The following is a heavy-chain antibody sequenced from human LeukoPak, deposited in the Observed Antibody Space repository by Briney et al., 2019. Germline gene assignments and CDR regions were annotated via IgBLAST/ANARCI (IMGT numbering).Heavy chain of an antibody. CDR3: AREDVWEPSPFDY. V-gene: IGHV3-30*02. CDR2: IRYDGSNK. J-gene: IGHJ4*02. CDR1: GFTFSSYG. D-gene: IGHD1-26*01. Sequence: PGGSLRLSCAASGFTFSSYGMHWVRQAPGKGLEWVSFIRYDGSNKYYADSVKGRFTISRDNSKNTLYLQMDSLRAEDTAVYYCAREDVWEPSPFDYWGQGTLVTVSS.